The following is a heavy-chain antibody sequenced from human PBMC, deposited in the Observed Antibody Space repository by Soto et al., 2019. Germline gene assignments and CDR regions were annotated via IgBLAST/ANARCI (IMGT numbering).Heavy chain of an antibody. CDR1: GGSISSYY. D-gene: IGHD3-16*01. Sequence: QVQLQESGPGLVKPSETLSLTCTVSGGSISSYYWSWIRQPPGKGLEWIGYIYYSGSTNYNPSLKIRVTITVDTSKNQFSLKLSCVTAADTAVYYCARDRGGVDFWGQGTLVTVSS. J-gene: IGHJ4*02. CDR2: IYYSGST. CDR3: ARDRGGVDF. V-gene: IGHV4-59*01.